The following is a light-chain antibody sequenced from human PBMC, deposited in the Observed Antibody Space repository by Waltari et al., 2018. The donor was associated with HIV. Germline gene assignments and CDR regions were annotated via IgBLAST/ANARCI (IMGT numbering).Light chain of an antibody. J-gene: IGLJ1*01. CDR1: RSDIGSNY. Sequence: QSVLTQPPSASGTPGQRVTISCSGARSDIGSNYVYWYQQLPGTAPKLLIYRNNQRPSGGPDRFSASRSGTSASLAISGLRSEDEADYYCAAWDVSLRGAYVFGTGTKVAVL. V-gene: IGLV1-47*01. CDR2: RNN. CDR3: AAWDVSLRGAYV.